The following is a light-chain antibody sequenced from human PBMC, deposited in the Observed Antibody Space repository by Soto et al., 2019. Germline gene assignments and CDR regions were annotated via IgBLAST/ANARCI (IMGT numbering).Light chain of an antibody. CDR2: DAS. J-gene: IGKJ1*01. V-gene: IGKV3-20*01. CDR3: QQYGSSPWT. Sequence: ENVLTQSPDTLSLAPGERATLSCRASQSVSSGSIAWYQQKPGQAPSLLIYDASTRPTGIPDRFSGSGSGTDFTLTISRLEPEDFVVYHCQQYGSSPWTFGQGTKVDIK. CDR1: QSVSSGS.